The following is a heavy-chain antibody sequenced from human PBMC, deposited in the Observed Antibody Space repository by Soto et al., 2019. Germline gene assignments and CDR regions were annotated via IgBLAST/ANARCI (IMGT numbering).Heavy chain of an antibody. CDR3: ARAGYCSSTSCYFFDY. Sequence: PGGSLRLSYAASGFTFSSYWMHWVRQAPGKGLVWVSRINSDGISTSYADSVKGRFTISRDIAKNTLYLQMNSLRAEDTAVYYCARAGYCSSTSCYFFDYWGQGTLVTVSS. J-gene: IGHJ4*02. CDR1: GFTFSSYW. CDR2: INSDGIST. D-gene: IGHD2-2*01. V-gene: IGHV3-74*01.